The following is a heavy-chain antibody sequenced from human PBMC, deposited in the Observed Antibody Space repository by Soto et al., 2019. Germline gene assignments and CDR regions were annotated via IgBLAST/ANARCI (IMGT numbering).Heavy chain of an antibody. CDR3: ARDGSSTANWLDP. V-gene: IGHV4-31*02. CDR2: IYYTGVT. Sequence: LRLSCAASGFTFSSYAMTWVRQAPGKGLEWIGYIYYTGVTYYNPSLGSRVNISVDTSKNQFSLELTSVTAADTAVYYCARDGSSTANWLDPWGQGLLVTVS. J-gene: IGHJ5*02. D-gene: IGHD2-2*01. CDR1: GFTFSSYA.